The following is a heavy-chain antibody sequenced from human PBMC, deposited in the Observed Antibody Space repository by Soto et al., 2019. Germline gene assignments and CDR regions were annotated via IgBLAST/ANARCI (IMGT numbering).Heavy chain of an antibody. CDR2: IYPGDSDT. CDR3: ARQRSNDILTGYYFDY. CDR1: RYSFTSYW. J-gene: IGHJ4*02. Sequence: PWESLKISCKGSRYSFTSYWIGWVRQMPVKGLEWMGIIYPGDSDTRYSPSFQGQVTISADKSISTAYLQWSSLKASDTAMYYCARQRSNDILTGYYFDYSGQGTLVTVSS. V-gene: IGHV5-51*01. D-gene: IGHD3-9*01.